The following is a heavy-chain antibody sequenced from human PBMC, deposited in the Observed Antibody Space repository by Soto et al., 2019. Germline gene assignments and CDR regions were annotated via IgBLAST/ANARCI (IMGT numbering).Heavy chain of an antibody. Sequence: GGSLRLSCAASGFTFSSYWMHWVRQAPGKGLVWVARINSDGSATNYADSVKGRFAISRDSAENTLYLQINSLRAEDTAVYYCARAKYYYDTSGYPSYYFDYWGQGALVTVSS. CDR2: INSDGSAT. V-gene: IGHV3-74*01. CDR3: ARAKYYYDTSGYPSYYFDY. J-gene: IGHJ4*02. D-gene: IGHD3-22*01. CDR1: GFTFSSYW.